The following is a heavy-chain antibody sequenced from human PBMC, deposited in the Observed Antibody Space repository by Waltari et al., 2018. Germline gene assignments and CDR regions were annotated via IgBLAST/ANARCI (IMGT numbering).Heavy chain of an antibody. V-gene: IGHV1-3*01. CDR2: INAGNGNT. J-gene: IGHJ3*02. CDR1: GYTFTSYA. Sequence: QVQLVQSGAEVKKPGASVKVSCKASGYTFTSYAMHWVRQAPGQRLEWMGWINAGNGNTKYSQKFQGRVTITRDTSASTAYMELSSLRSEDTAVYYCAREKEGYGDYGEAFDIWGQGTMVTVSS. D-gene: IGHD4-17*01. CDR3: AREKEGYGDYGEAFDI.